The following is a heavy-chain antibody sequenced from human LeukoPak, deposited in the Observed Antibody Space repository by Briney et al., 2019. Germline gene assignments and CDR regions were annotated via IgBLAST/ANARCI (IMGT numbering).Heavy chain of an antibody. CDR2: IYHSGST. J-gene: IGHJ4*02. CDR3: ASTRINYDFDY. Sequence: SETLSLTCAVSGYSISSGYYWGWIRQPPGKGLEWIGSIYHSGSTYYNPSLKSRVTISVDTSKNQFSLRLSSVTAADTAVYYCASTRINYDFDYWGQGTLVTVSS. V-gene: IGHV4-38-2*01. CDR1: GYSISSGYY. D-gene: IGHD3-3*01.